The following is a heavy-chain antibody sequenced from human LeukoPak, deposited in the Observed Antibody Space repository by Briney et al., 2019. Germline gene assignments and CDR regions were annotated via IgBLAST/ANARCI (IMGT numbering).Heavy chain of an antibody. V-gene: IGHV1-18*01. CDR1: GYTFTSYG. Sequence: ASVKVSCKASGYTFTSYGISWVRQAPGQGLEWMGWISAYNGNTNYAQKLQGRVTMTTDTSTSTAYMELRSLRSDDTAVYYCARELRLGAGIVGATYYYYGMDVWGQGTTVTVSS. CDR2: ISAYNGNT. J-gene: IGHJ6*02. D-gene: IGHD1-26*01. CDR3: ARELRLGAGIVGATYYYYGMDV.